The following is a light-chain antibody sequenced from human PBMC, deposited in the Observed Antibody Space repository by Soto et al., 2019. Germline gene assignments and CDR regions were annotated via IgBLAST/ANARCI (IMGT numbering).Light chain of an antibody. J-gene: IGKJ1*01. CDR3: QQYGSSPTWT. V-gene: IGKV3-20*01. Sequence: EIVLTQSPGTLSLSPGERATLSCRASQSVSSSYLAWYQQKPGQAPRLLIYGASSRATGIPDRFSSSGSGTDFTLTISSLEPEDFAVYYYQQYGSSPTWTFGQGTKVEIK. CDR2: GAS. CDR1: QSVSSSY.